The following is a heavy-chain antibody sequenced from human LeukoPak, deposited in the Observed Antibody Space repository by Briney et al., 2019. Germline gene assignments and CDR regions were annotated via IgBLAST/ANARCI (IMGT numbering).Heavy chain of an antibody. CDR2: IYHTGST. CDR3: VRGRWLSRKFNFDY. D-gene: IGHD5-12*01. V-gene: IGHV4-38-2*02. J-gene: IGHJ4*02. Sequence: SETLSLTCTVSSYSISRGYYWGWIRQSPGKGLEWIGNIYHTGSTSYNPSLESRVTISLDLSKNQFSLRLSSVTAADTALYYCVRGRWLSRKFNFDYWGQGTLVTVSS. CDR1: SYSISRGYY.